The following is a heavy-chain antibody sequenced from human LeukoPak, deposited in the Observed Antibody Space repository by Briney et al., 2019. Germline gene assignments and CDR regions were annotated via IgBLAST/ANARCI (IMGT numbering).Heavy chain of an antibody. V-gene: IGHV4-4*07. J-gene: IGHJ5*02. Sequence: PSETLSLTCTVSGGSISSYYWSWIRQPAGKGLEWIGRIYTSGSTNYNPSLKSRVTMSVDTSKNQFSLKLSSVTAADTAVYYCARGLGYYDSRGGDRWFDPWGQGTLVTVSS. CDR2: IYTSGST. CDR1: GGSISSYY. D-gene: IGHD3-22*01. CDR3: ARGLGYYDSRGGDRWFDP.